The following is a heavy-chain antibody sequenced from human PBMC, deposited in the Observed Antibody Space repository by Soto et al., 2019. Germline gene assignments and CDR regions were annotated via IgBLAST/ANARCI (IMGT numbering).Heavy chain of an antibody. D-gene: IGHD2-15*01. CDR2: FSGGIHTT. Sequence: PGGSLRLSCAGSGYTHTFNTYAMSWVRQAPGKGLEWVSTFSGGIHTTYHADSVKGRFTISRDNSKNTLYLQMNSLRAEDSAIYHCAKASKGTCNGATCYQFDSWGRGTLVNVSS. V-gene: IGHV3-23*01. CDR1: GYTHTFNTYA. J-gene: IGHJ4*02. CDR3: AKASKGTCNGATCYQFDS.